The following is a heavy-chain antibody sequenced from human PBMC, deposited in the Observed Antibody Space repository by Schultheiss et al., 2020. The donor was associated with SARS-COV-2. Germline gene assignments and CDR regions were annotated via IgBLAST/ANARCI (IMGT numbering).Heavy chain of an antibody. D-gene: IGHD6-13*01. V-gene: IGHV4-61*01. J-gene: IGHJ6*02. CDR2: IYYSGST. Sequence: GSLRLSCTVSGGSVSSGSYYWSWIRQPPGKGLEWIGYIYYSGSTYYNPSLKSQVTISVDTSKNQFSLKLSSVTAADTAVYYCARDDSKPSIAAAFGPYGMDVWGQGTTVTVSS. CDR1: GGSVSSGSYY. CDR3: ARDDSKPSIAAAFGPYGMDV.